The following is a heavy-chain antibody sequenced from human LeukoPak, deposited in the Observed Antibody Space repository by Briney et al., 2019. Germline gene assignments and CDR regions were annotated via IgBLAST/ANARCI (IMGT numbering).Heavy chain of an antibody. D-gene: IGHD2-21*01. V-gene: IGHV4-4*07. Sequence: SETLSLTCTVSRGSISAYYWNWVRLPAGKGLEWIGHVSTSGRINYNPSLESRVTMSIDTSKNQVSLVLTSVTAADTAVYYCATGDVFSNYWGQGTLVTVSS. CDR3: ATGDVFSNY. J-gene: IGHJ4*02. CDR1: RGSISAYY. CDR2: VSTSGRI.